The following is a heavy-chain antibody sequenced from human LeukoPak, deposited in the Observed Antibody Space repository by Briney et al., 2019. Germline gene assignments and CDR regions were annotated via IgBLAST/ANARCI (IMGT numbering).Heavy chain of an antibody. D-gene: IGHD5-18*01. CDR2: IYSIGST. J-gene: IGHJ4*02. Sequence: PSETLSLTCTVSGGSISSYYWAWIRQPPGKRLEWIGYIYSIGSTNYNPSLKSRVAISVDTSMSQFSLKLSSVTAADTAVYYCARVGSYGLFDYWGQGTLVTVSS. CDR1: GGSISSYY. CDR3: ARVGSYGLFDY. V-gene: IGHV4-59*01.